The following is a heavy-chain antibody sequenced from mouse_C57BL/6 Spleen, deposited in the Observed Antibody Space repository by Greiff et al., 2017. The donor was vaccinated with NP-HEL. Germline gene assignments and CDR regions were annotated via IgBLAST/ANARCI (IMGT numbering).Heavy chain of an antibody. V-gene: IGHV1-76*01. CDR2: IYPGSGNT. CDR3: ARGGSNYYFDY. CDR1: GYTFTDYY. J-gene: IGHJ2*01. Sequence: VQRVESGAELVRPGASVKLSCKASGYTFTDYYINWVKQRPGQGLEWIARIYPGSGNTYYNEKFKGKATLTAEKSSSTAYMQLSSLTSEDSAVYFCARGGSNYYFDYWGQGTTLTVSS. D-gene: IGHD2-5*01.